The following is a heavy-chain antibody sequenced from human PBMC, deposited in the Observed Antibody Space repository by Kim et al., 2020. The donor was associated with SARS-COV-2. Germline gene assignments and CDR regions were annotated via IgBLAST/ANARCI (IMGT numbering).Heavy chain of an antibody. CDR3: ARLQGILNWFDP. D-gene: IGHD6-13*01. Sequence: YTPALTSPVTIAVDTSKNPFSLKLSSVTAADTAVYYGARLQGILNWFDPWGQGTLVTVSS. V-gene: IGHV4-39*01. J-gene: IGHJ5*02.